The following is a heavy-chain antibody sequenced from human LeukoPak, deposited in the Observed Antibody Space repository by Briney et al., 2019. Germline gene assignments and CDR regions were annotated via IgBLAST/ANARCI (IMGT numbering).Heavy chain of an antibody. J-gene: IGHJ4*02. CDR2: IWYDGSNK. CDR3: AKDLDSSGSLDY. Sequence: GGSLRLSCAASGFTFSSYGMHWVRQAPGKGLEWVAVIWYDGSNKYYADSVRGRFTISRDNSKNTLYLQMNSLRAEDTAVYYCAKDLDSSGSLDYWGQGTLVTVSS. V-gene: IGHV3-33*06. CDR1: GFTFSSYG. D-gene: IGHD3-22*01.